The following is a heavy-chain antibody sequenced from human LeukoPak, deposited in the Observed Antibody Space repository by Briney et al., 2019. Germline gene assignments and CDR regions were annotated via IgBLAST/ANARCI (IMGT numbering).Heavy chain of an antibody. J-gene: IGHJ3*02. D-gene: IGHD3-9*01. CDR2: ISSSSSYI. Sequence: PGGSLRLSCAASGFTFSDYYMSWIRQAPGKGLEWVSSISSSSSYIYYADSVKGRFTISRDNAKNSLYLQMNSLRAEDTAVYYCVTTYDILTGARAGIWGQGTMVTVSS. V-gene: IGHV3-11*06. CDR1: GFTFSDYY. CDR3: VTTYDILTGARAGI.